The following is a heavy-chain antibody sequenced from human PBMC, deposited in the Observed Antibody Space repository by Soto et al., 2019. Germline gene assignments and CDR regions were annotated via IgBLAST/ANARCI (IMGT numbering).Heavy chain of an antibody. CDR1: GGSISSYY. CDR2: IYYSGST. Sequence: QVQLQESGPGLVKPSETLSLTCTVSGGSISSYYWSWIRQPRGKGLEWIGYIYYSGSTNYNPSLKSRVTISVDTSKNQFSLKLSSVTAADTAVYYCARDRGAKFNRDRDWYFDLWGRGTLVTVSS. D-gene: IGHD3-10*01. J-gene: IGHJ2*01. V-gene: IGHV4-59*01. CDR3: ARDRGAKFNRDRDWYFDL.